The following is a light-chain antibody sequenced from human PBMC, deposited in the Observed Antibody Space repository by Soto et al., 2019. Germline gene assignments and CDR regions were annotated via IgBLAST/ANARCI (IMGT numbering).Light chain of an antibody. CDR1: ISDVGAYNF. V-gene: IGLV2-14*01. J-gene: IGLJ2*01. Sequence: QSVLTQPASVSGSPGQSVTISCTGTISDVGAYNFVSWYQQFPGKVPKLMIYEVSNRPSGVADRFSGCKSGNTASLIISGLQAEDEADYYCSSQTGSDMVLFGGGTK. CDR3: SSQTGSDMVL. CDR2: EVS.